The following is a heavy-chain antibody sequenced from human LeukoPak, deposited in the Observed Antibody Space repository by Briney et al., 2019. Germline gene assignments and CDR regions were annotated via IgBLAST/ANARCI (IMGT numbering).Heavy chain of an antibody. J-gene: IGHJ4*02. Sequence: GGSLRLSCAASGFTFSNYGMHWVRQAPGKGLEWVAVISYDGSNKYFTDSVKGRFTISRDNSKNTLYLQMNSLRAEDTAVYYCAKDRAAGYDGLVDYWGQGTLVTVSS. CDR2: ISYDGSNK. CDR3: AKDRAAGYDGLVDY. D-gene: IGHD5-12*01. CDR1: GFTFSNYG. V-gene: IGHV3-30*18.